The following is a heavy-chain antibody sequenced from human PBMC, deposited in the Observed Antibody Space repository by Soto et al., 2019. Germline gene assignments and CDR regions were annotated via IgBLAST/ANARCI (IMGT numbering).Heavy chain of an antibody. CDR3: ARGGYCSGGSCYSSRTFDY. J-gene: IGHJ4*02. CDR2: IYSGGST. CDR1: GFTVSSNY. V-gene: IGHV3-66*01. D-gene: IGHD2-15*01. Sequence: EVQLVESGGGLVQPGGSLRLSCAASGFTVSSNYMSWVRQAPGKGLEWVSVIYSGGSTYYADSVKGRFTISRDNSKNTLYLQMNSLRAEATAVYYCARGGYCSGGSCYSSRTFDYWGQGTLVTVSS.